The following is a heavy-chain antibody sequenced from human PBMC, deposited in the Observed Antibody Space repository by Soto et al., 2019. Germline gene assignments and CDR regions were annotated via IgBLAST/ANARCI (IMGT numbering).Heavy chain of an antibody. CDR1: GFTFRNYA. CDR2: SSGSGGTT. Sequence: EVQLLESGGGLVQPGGSLRLSCAASGFTFRNYAMSWAREAPGKGLEWVPASSGSGGTTHYADSVKGRFTISRDNSKNTLYLQMNSLRVEDTAVYYCAKDRSSTSCYAFDYWGQGSLVTVSS. CDR3: AKDRSSTSCYAFDY. J-gene: IGHJ4*02. D-gene: IGHD2-2*01. V-gene: IGHV3-23*01.